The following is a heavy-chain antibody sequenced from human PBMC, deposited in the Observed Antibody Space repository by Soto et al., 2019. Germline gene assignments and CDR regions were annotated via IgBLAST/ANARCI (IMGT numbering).Heavy chain of an antibody. V-gene: IGHV4-39*01. CDR2: IYYSGST. D-gene: IGHD6-13*01. CDR3: ASTGIAAAGTLNWFDP. CDR1: GGSISSSSYY. J-gene: IGHJ5*02. Sequence: SETLSLTCTVSGGSISSSSYYWGWIRQPPGKGLEWIGSIYYSGSTYYNPSLKSRVTISVDTSKNQFSLKLSSVTAADTAVYYCASTGIAAAGTLNWFDPWGQGTLVTVSS.